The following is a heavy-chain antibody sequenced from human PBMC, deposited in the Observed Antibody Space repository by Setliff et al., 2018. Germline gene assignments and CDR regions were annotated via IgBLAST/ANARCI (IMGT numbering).Heavy chain of an antibody. J-gene: IGHJ6*04. CDR1: GGSISSYY. CDR2: IDPSGNT. Sequence: SETLSLTCTVSGGSISSYYWSWIRQPAGRGLEWMGHIDPSGNTNYHPSLRSRVTISLETSKNQFSLNLNSATAADTAVYYCARHALSFDSAWDVWGKGTTVTVSS. V-gene: IGHV4-59*08. CDR3: ARHALSFDSAWDV. D-gene: IGHD3-9*01.